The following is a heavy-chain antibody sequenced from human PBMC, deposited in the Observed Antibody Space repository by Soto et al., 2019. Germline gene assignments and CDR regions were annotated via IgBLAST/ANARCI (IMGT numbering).Heavy chain of an antibody. V-gene: IGHV3-23*01. CDR3: AKGRSSDWLYDFDS. CDR1: GVTFSSYT. D-gene: IGHD6-19*01. J-gene: IGHJ4*02. CDR2: ISGSGDTT. Sequence: EVQLLESGGGLVQPGGSLRLSCTAAGVTFSSYTMSWVRQAPGKGLEWVSGISGSGDTTYSAESVKGRCTIARDNSKNMVFLEMNSLRAEDTAVYYCAKGRSSDWLYDFDSWGQGTLVTVSS.